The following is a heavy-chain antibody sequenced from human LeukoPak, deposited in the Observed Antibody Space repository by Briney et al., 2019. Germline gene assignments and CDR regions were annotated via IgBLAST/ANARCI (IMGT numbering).Heavy chain of an antibody. Sequence: GGSLRLSCAASGFAFSDSWMSWVRQAPGKGLEWVASIQQNGIEKYYVDSVKGRFTISRDNAKNSQDLQMNSLTAEDTAVYYCARDRDGKDYWGQGTLVTVSS. D-gene: IGHD1-1*01. CDR2: IQQNGIEK. CDR3: ARDRDGKDY. J-gene: IGHJ4*02. V-gene: IGHV3-7*03. CDR1: GFAFSDSW.